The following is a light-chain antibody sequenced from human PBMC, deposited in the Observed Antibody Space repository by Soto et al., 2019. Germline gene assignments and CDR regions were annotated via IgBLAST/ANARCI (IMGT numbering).Light chain of an antibody. J-gene: IGLJ1*01. CDR2: DVS. Sequence: QSALTQPASVSGSPGQSITITCTETRSDVGGYNYVSWYQQHPGKAPKLMIYDVSNRPSGVSNRFSGSKSGNTASLTISGLQAEDEADYYCSSYTSSSTLFGTGTKLTVL. CDR1: RSDVGGYNY. V-gene: IGLV2-14*01. CDR3: SSYTSSSTL.